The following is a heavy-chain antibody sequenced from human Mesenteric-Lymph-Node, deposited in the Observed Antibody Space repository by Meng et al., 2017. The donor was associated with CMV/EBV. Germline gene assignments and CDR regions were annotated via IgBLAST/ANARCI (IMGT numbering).Heavy chain of an antibody. CDR2: IRYDGSNK. CDR1: GFTFSSYG. Sequence: GESLKISCAASGFTFSSYGMHWVRQAPGKGLEWVAFIRYDGSNKYYADSVKGRFTISRDNSKNTLYLQMNSLRAEDTAVYYCAKTKEIVGATLDYWGQGTLVTVSS. CDR3: AKTKEIVGATLDY. J-gene: IGHJ4*02. V-gene: IGHV3-30*02. D-gene: IGHD1-26*01.